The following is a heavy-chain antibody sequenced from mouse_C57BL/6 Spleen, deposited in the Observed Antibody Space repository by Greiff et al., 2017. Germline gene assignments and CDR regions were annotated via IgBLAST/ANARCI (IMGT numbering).Heavy chain of an antibody. V-gene: IGHV8-12*01. D-gene: IGHD1-1*01. J-gene: IGHJ1*03. CDR1: GFSLSTSGMG. CDR3: ATSSLAYGSSSYWYFDV. Sequence: QVTLKESGPGLLQSSQTLSLTCSFSGFSLSTSGMGVSWIRQPSGKGLEWLAHIYWDDDKRYNPSLKSRLTISKDTSRNQVFLKITSVDTADTATYYCATSSLAYGSSSYWYFDVWGTGTTVTVSS. CDR2: IYWDDDK.